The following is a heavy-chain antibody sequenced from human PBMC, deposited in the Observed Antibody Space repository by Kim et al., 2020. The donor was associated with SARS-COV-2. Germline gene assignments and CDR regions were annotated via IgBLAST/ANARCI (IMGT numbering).Heavy chain of an antibody. J-gene: IGHJ3*02. D-gene: IGHD4-17*01. V-gene: IGHV5-51*01. Sequence: SPSFPGQVTISADKSISTAYLQWSSLKASDTAMYYCARCDYGDYDDAFDIWGQGTMVTVSS. CDR3: ARCDYGDYDDAFDI.